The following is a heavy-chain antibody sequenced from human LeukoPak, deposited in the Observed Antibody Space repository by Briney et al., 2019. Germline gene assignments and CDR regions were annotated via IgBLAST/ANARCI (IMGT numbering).Heavy chain of an antibody. Sequence: PGGSLRLSCAASGFTFSSYERNWVRQAPGKGLEWVAGIGSDGSTHTAESVKGRSAISRDNSKSTLYLQMNSLRAEDTALYHCGKDLHFYVATDVWGQGTTVTVSS. CDR1: GFTFSSYE. CDR3: GKDLHFYVATDV. D-gene: IGHD2/OR15-2a*01. V-gene: IGHV3-23*01. CDR2: IGSDGST. J-gene: IGHJ6*02.